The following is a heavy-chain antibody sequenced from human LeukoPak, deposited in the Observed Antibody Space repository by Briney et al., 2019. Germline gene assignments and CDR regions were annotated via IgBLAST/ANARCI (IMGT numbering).Heavy chain of an antibody. CDR2: ISSSSSYI. J-gene: IGHJ6*02. D-gene: IGHD6-13*01. CDR1: GFTFSSYI. Sequence: GGSLRLSCAASGFTFSSYIMNWVRQAPGKGLEWVTSISSSSSYIYYADSVKGRFTISRDNAKNSLYLQMNSLRAEDTAVYYCARDRSSSWYGDYYGMDVWGQGTTVTVSS. V-gene: IGHV3-21*01. CDR3: ARDRSSSWYGDYYGMDV.